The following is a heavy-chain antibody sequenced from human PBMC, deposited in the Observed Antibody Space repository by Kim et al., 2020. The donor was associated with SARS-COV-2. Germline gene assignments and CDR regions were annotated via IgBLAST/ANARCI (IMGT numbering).Heavy chain of an antibody. J-gene: IGHJ6*02. D-gene: IGHD4-17*01. CDR3: ARAHTGAMDV. V-gene: IGHV1-46*01. Sequence: RTTHARKFQGRVPMPSDTPTSTVYMELSSLTSEDTAMYYCARAHTGAMDVWGQGTTVTVSS. CDR2: RT.